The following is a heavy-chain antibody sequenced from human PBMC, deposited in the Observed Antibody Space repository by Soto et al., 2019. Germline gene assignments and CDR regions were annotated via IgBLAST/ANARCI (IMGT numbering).Heavy chain of an antibody. J-gene: IGHJ3*02. CDR1: GGSVSSGAYY. Sequence: TLSLTCTVSGGSVSSGAYYWTWIRQRPGKGLEWIGYIYYSGSTYYSPSLKSRLSISLDTSKNQFSLRLSSVTAADTAMYYCARARLRAVYAFDIWGQGTMVTVSS. CDR3: ARARLRAVYAFDI. D-gene: IGHD5-12*01. CDR2: IYYSGST. V-gene: IGHV4-31*03.